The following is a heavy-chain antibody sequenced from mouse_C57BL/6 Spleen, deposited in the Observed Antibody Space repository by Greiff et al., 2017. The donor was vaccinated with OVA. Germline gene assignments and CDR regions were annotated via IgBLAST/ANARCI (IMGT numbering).Heavy chain of an antibody. D-gene: IGHD2-1*01. CDR3: ARTYGNPYWYFDV. CDR2: IDPSDSYT. J-gene: IGHJ1*03. Sequence: QVQLQQPGAELVKPGASVKLSCKASGYTFTSYWMQWVKQRPGQGLAWIGEIDPSDSYTNYNQKFKGKATLTVDTSSSTAYMPLSSLTSEDSAVYYCARTYGNPYWYFDVWGTGTTVTVSS. CDR1: GYTFTSYW. V-gene: IGHV1-50*01.